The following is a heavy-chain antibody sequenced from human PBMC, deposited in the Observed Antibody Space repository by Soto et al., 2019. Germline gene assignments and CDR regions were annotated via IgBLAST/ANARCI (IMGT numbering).Heavy chain of an antibody. CDR2: IYYDGST. D-gene: IGHD6-25*01. V-gene: IGHV4-59*01. CDR3: ARDQLSSGLYVWFDP. Sequence: HVQLQESGPGLVKPSETLSLTCTVSGGSISTYYWSWIRQPPGKGLEWIWYIYYDGSTRYNPSLRSRVTISVDTSKNQFSLILSSVTSADTAVYYCARDQLSSGLYVWFDPWGQGTLVTVSS. CDR1: GGSISTYY. J-gene: IGHJ5*02.